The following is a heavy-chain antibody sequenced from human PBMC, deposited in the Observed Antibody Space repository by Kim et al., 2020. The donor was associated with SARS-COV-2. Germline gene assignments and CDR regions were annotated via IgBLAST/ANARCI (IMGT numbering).Heavy chain of an antibody. CDR3: PKDGSSGYDYYYSGMDV. Sequence: GGSLRLSCAASGFAFSTYAMSWVRQAPGRGLEWVSTIRGNGRNTYYVDSVKGRFTISRDNSKTTLYLQMNSLRAEDTAMYYCPKDGSSGYDYYYSGMDVWGQGTTVTVSS. J-gene: IGHJ6*02. D-gene: IGHD5-12*01. CDR1: GFAFSTYA. V-gene: IGHV3-23*01. CDR2: IRGNGRNT.